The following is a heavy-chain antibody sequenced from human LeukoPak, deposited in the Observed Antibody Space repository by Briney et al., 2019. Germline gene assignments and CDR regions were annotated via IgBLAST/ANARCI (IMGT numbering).Heavy chain of an antibody. CDR2: INPSGGST. V-gene: IGHV1-46*01. D-gene: IGHD3-22*01. Sequence: ASVKVSCKASGYTFTSYYMHWVRQAPGQGLEWMGIINPSGGSTNYAQKFQGRVTMTRDTSTSTVYMELSSLRSEDTAVYYCARDLHPTYYYDSSGYYSDYWGQGTLVTVSS. CDR1: GYTFTSYY. J-gene: IGHJ4*02. CDR3: ARDLHPTYYYDSSGYYSDY.